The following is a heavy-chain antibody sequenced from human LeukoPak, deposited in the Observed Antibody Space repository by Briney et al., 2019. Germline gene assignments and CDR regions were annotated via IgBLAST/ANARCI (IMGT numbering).Heavy chain of an antibody. CDR3: AKRMGIQLWDSLDY. CDR1: GFTFKSYA. CDR2: INTNGANT. Sequence: GGSLRLSCSASGFTFKSYAMHWVRQAPGKGLEYVSSINTNGANTYYADSVKGRFTISRDNSKNTLFLQMNSLRADDTAVYYCAKRMGIQLWDSLDYWGQGTLVTVSS. V-gene: IGHV3-64*04. J-gene: IGHJ4*02. D-gene: IGHD5-18*01.